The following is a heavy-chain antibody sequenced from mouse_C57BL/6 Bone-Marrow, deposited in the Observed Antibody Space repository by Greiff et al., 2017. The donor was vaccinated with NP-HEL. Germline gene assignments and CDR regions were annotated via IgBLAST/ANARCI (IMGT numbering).Heavy chain of an antibody. V-gene: IGHV1-81*01. J-gene: IGHJ2*01. CDR3: ARKGVTTAYFDY. CDR2: IYPRSGNT. D-gene: IGHD1-2*01. Sequence: QVQLQQSGAELARPGASVKLSCKASGYTFTSYGISWVKQRTGPGLEWIGEIYPRSGNTYYNEKFKGKATLTADKSSSTAYMELRSLTSEDSAVYFCARKGVTTAYFDYWGQGTTLTVSS. CDR1: GYTFTSYG.